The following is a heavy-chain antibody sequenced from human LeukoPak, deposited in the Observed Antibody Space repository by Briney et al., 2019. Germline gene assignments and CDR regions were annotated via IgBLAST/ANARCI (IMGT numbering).Heavy chain of an antibody. CDR1: GYSISSGYY. CDR2: IYHSGST. V-gene: IGHV4-38-2*02. CDR3: ARDMSYSHGDFQH. Sequence: SETLSLTCTVSGYSISSGYYWGWIRQPPGKGLEWIGSIYHSGSTYYNPSLKSRVTISVDTSKNQFSLKLSSVTAADTAVYYCARDMSYSHGDFQHWGQGTLVTVSS. J-gene: IGHJ1*01. D-gene: IGHD1-26*01.